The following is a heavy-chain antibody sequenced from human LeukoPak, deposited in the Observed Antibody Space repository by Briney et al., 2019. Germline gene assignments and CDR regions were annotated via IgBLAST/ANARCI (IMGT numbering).Heavy chain of an antibody. J-gene: IGHJ4*02. CDR3: ASAGFTTGTTGDDY. Sequence: ASVKVSCKASGYTFTSYGISWVRQAPGLGVEWMGWITAYNGNTNYAQKLQGRVTMTTDTSTSRAYMEPRSMRADDTAVYYCASAGFTTGTTGDDYWGQGTLVTVSS. V-gene: IGHV1-18*01. CDR2: ITAYNGNT. CDR1: GYTFTSYG. D-gene: IGHD1-1*01.